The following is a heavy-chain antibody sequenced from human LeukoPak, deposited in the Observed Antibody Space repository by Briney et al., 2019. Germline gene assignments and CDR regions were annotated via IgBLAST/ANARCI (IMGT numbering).Heavy chain of an antibody. D-gene: IGHD6-19*01. CDR1: GYTFTSYG. CDR2: ISAYNGNT. CDR3: ARDRPYSSGWYGVNFDY. Sequence: ASVKVSCKASGYTFTSYGISWVRQAPGQGLEWMGWISAYNGNTNYAQKLQGRVTMTTDTSTSTAYMELRSLRPDDTAVYYCARDRPYSSGWYGVNFDYWGQGTLVTVSS. J-gene: IGHJ4*02. V-gene: IGHV1-18*04.